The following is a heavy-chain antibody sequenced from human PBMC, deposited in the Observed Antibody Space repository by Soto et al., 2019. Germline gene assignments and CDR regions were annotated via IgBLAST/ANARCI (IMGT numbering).Heavy chain of an antibody. CDR2: IYYSGST. CDR3: ARESLSSKVDY. V-gene: IGHV4-59*01. CDR1: GGSISSYY. Sequence: TLSLTCTVSGGSISSYYWSWIRQPPGKGLEWIGYIYYSGSTNYNPSLKSRVTISVDTSKNQFSLKLSSVTAADTAVYYCARESLSSKVDYWGQGTLVTVSS. J-gene: IGHJ4*02.